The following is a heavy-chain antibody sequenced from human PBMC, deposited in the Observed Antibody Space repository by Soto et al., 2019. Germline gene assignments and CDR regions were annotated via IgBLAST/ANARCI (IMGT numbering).Heavy chain of an antibody. J-gene: IGHJ4*02. CDR3: AKHMDDSGYFYVEGADH. Sequence: SLRLSCVASGFTFGRYAMHWVRQFPGRGLEWVAVISYTGANTYYVGSVRGRFTISRDNSKNTLYLQMNSLRAEDTAMYYCAKHMDDSGYFYVEGADHWGQGTLVNVSS. V-gene: IGHV3-30*18. CDR1: GFTFGRYA. CDR2: ISYTGANT. D-gene: IGHD3-22*01.